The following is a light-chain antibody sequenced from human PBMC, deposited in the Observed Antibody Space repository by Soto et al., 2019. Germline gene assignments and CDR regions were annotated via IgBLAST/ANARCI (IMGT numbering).Light chain of an antibody. CDR3: SSYTGISAI. J-gene: IGLJ2*01. V-gene: IGLV2-23*01. CDR2: EAT. Sequence: QSVLTQPASVSGSPGQSITISCTGTTSDLGSHNVVTWYQHHPGKAPRLVIYEATKRPSGVSNRFSGSKSGNTAALTISGLQAEDEADYYCSSYTGISAIFGGGTKLTVL. CDR1: TSDLGSHNV.